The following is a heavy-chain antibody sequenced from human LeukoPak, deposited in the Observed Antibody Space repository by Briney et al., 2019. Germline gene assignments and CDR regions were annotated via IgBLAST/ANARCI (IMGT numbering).Heavy chain of an antibody. CDR2: INHSGST. V-gene: IGHV4-34*01. CDR3: ARVGAGADNNLDY. CDR1: GGSFSGYY. J-gene: IGHJ4*02. D-gene: IGHD1-14*01. Sequence: SETLSLTCAVYGGSFSGYYWSWIRQPPGKGLEWIGEINHSGSTNYNPSLKSRVTIPVDTSKNQFSLKLSSVTAADTAVYYCARVGAGADNNLDYWGQGTLVTVSS.